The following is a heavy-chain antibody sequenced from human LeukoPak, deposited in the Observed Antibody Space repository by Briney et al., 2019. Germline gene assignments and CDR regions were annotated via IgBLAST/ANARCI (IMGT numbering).Heavy chain of an antibody. J-gene: IGHJ3*02. CDR3: ARGRIAARRDAFDI. CDR1: GGSFGGYY. Sequence: SETLSLTCAVYGGSFGGYYWSWIRQPPGKGLEWIGEINHSGSTNYNPFLKSRVTISVDTSKNQFSLKLSSVTAADTAVYYCARGRIAARRDAFDIWGQGTMVTVSS. D-gene: IGHD6-6*01. V-gene: IGHV4-34*01. CDR2: INHSGST.